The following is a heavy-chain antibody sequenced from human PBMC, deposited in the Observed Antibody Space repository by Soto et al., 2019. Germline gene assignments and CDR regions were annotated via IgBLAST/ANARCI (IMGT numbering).Heavy chain of an antibody. CDR1: GYTFITNG. CDR3: ARGRYFATTHRQWWYFDF. CDR2: ISPANGDK. D-gene: IGHD3-10*01. V-gene: IGHV1-18*01. Sequence: QVELVQSGPEVKRPGASVKVSCKASGYTFITNGINWVRQAPGQGLEWMGWISPANGDKKYAQKFKGRVALTSETSTDTVYMELTNLRSDETAVYFCARGRYFATTHRQWWYFDFWGRGTLVTVSS. J-gene: IGHJ2*01.